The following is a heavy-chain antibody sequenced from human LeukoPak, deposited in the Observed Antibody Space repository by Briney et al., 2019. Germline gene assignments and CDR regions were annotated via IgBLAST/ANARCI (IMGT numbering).Heavy chain of an antibody. CDR3: ARLVGATDYYCYGMDV. CDR2: INPNSGGT. D-gene: IGHD1-26*01. J-gene: IGHJ6*02. V-gene: IGHV1-2*02. Sequence: ASVKVSCKASGYTFTGYYMHWVRQAPGQGLEWMGWINPNSGGTNYAQKFQGRVTMTRDTSISTAYMELSRLRSDDTAVYYCARLVGATDYYCYGMDVWGQGTTVTVSS. CDR1: GYTFTGYY.